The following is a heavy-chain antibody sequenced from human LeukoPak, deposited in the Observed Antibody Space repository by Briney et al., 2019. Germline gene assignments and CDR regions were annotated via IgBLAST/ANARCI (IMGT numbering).Heavy chain of an antibody. V-gene: IGHV1-69*02. J-gene: IGHJ3*02. CDR3: ARALPGRITMIVVGGGAFDI. CDR2: IIPILGIA. Sequence: ASLKVSSKASGGTFSSYTISWVRQAPGQGLEWMGRIIPILGIANYAQKFQGRVTITADKSTSTGYMELSSLRSEDTAVYYCARALPGRITMIVVGGGAFDIWGQGTMVTVSS. CDR1: GGTFSSYT. D-gene: IGHD3-22*01.